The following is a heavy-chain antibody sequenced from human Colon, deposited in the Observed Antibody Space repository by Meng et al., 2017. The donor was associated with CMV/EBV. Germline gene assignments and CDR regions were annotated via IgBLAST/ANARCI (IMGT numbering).Heavy chain of an antibody. CDR3: ARDFKSGRP. CDR1: GFTFDDYA. Sequence: LSLTCAASGFTFDDYAMHWVRQAPGKGLEWVSSISPSGDYIHYADSLKGRFTISRDNTKNSLFLQMNSLRADDTADYYCARDFKSGRPWGQGTLVTVSS. V-gene: IGHV3-21*06. CDR2: ISPSGDYI. J-gene: IGHJ5*02.